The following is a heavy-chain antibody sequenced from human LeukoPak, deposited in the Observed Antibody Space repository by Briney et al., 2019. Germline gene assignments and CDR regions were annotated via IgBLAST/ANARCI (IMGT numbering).Heavy chain of an antibody. D-gene: IGHD3-10*01. CDR2: IGTAGDT. CDR1: GFTFSSYD. Sequence: GGSLRLSCAASGFTFSSYDMHWVRQATGKGLEWVSAIGTAGDTYYPGSVKGRFTISRENAKNSLYLQMNSLRAGDTAVYYCGRALYYGSGSFFYAYGGRGTLFPVSS. CDR3: GRALYYGSGSFFYAY. V-gene: IGHV3-13*01. J-gene: IGHJ4*02.